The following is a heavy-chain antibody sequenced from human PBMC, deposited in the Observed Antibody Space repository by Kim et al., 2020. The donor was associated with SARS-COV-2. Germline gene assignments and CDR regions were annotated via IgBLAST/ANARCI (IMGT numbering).Heavy chain of an antibody. CDR1: GGSISSSSYY. D-gene: IGHD6-19*01. CDR3: ARDVDSSGWYYYYGMDV. V-gene: IGHV4-39*07. CDR2: IYYSGST. J-gene: IGHJ6*02. Sequence: SETLSLTCTVSGGSISSSSYYWGWIRQPPGKGLEWIGSIYYSGSTYYNPSLKSRVTISVDTSKNQFSLKLSSVTAADTAVYYCARDVDSSGWYYYYGMDVWGQGTTVTVSS.